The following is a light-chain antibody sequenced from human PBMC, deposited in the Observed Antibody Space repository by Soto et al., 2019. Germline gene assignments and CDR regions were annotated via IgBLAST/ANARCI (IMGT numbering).Light chain of an antibody. V-gene: IGLV2-23*01. Sequence: QYALTQPASVSGSPGQAITISCTGTSSDVGSYNHVSWYQHHPGKAPQLMIYEGSKGTSGVSNRFSGSKAGNTAALTISGLRAEDEAYYYCGSYGGSSTVVFGGGTKLAVL. J-gene: IGLJ2*01. CDR1: SSDVGSYNH. CDR2: EGS. CDR3: GSYGGSSTVV.